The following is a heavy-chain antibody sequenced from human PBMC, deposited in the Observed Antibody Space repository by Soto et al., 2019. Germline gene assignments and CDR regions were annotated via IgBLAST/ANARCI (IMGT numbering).Heavy chain of an antibody. J-gene: IGHJ3*02. CDR3: ARGYYDSSGYFAFDI. D-gene: IGHD3-22*01. V-gene: IGHV1-18*01. CDR2: ISGYNGNT. Sequence: QVQLVQSGAEVKKPGAAVKVSCKASGYTFSSYGINWVRQAPGQGLEWMGWISGYNGNTNYAQKFQDRVTMTTDTSASTAYMELWSLRSDDTAMYYCARGYYDSSGYFAFDIWGQGTMVTVSS. CDR1: GYTFSSYG.